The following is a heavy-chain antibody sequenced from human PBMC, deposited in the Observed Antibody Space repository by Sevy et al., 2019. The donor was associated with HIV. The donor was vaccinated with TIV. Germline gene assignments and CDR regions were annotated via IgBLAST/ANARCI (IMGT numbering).Heavy chain of an antibody. J-gene: IGHJ2*01. CDR2: ISAYNGNT. V-gene: IGHV1-18*01. CDR1: GYTFTSYG. Sequence: ASVKVSCKASGYTFTSYGISWVRQAPGQGLEWMGWISAYNGNTNYAQKLQGRVTMTTDTSTSTAYMELRSLRSDDTAVYYCARGGIAAAGTRVREWYFDLWGRGTLVTVSS. D-gene: IGHD6-13*01. CDR3: ARGGIAAAGTRVREWYFDL.